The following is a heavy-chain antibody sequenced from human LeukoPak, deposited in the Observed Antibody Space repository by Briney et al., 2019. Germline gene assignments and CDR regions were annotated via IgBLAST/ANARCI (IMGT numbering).Heavy chain of an antibody. CDR1: GFTFSTYW. D-gene: IGHD6-13*01. Sequence: PGGSLRLSCAASGFTFSTYWMHWVRQAPGKGLVWVSRINTDGSSTNYADSVKGRFTMSRDNAKNTLYLQMNSLRAEDTAVYYCASISGIAAAEGGYWGQGTLVTVSS. J-gene: IGHJ4*02. V-gene: IGHV3-74*01. CDR3: ASISGIAAAEGGY. CDR2: INTDGSST.